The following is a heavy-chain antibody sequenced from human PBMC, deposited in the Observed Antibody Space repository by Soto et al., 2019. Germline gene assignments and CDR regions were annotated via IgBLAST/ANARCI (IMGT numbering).Heavy chain of an antibody. D-gene: IGHD6-19*01. V-gene: IGHV4-39*01. CDR3: ARQPLYSSGWYPGWFDP. J-gene: IGHJ5*02. CDR2: IYYSGST. CDR1: GGSISSSSYY. Sequence: QLQLQESGPGLVKPSETLSLTCTVSGGSISSSSYYWGWIRQPPGKGLEWIGSIYYSGSTYYNPSLKSRVTISVDTSKNQFSLKLSFVTAADTAVYYCARQPLYSSGWYPGWFDPWGQGTLVTVSS.